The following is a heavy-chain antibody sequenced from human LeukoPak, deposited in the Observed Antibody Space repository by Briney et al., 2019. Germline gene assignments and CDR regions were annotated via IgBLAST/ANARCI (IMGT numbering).Heavy chain of an antibody. Sequence: PSETLSLTCTVSGYSISSGYYWGWIRQPPGKGLEWIGSIYHSGSTYYNPSLKSRVTISVDTSKNQCSLKLSSVTAADTAVYYCASYQMAGADFDYWGQGTLVTVSS. J-gene: IGHJ4*02. D-gene: IGHD6-19*01. CDR1: GYSISSGYY. CDR2: IYHSGST. CDR3: ASYQMAGADFDY. V-gene: IGHV4-38-2*02.